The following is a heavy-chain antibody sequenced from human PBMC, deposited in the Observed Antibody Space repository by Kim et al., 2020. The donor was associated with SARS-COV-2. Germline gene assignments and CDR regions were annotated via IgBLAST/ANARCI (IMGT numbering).Heavy chain of an antibody. CDR3: ARDANYYDSSGYYYGFEMGNFDY. J-gene: IGHJ4*02. CDR2: INTNTGNP. CDR1: GYTFTSYA. V-gene: IGHV7-4-1*02. D-gene: IGHD3-22*01. Sequence: ASVKVSCKASGYTFTSYAMNWVRQAPGQGLEWMGWINTNTGNPTYAQGFTGRFVFSLDTSVSTAYLQISSLKAEDTAVYYCARDANYYDSSGYYYGFEMGNFDYWGQGTLVTVSS.